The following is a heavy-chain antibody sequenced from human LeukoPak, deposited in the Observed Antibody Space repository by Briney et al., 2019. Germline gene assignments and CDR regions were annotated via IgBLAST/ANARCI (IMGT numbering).Heavy chain of an antibody. CDR1: GFTFDDYA. J-gene: IGHJ4*02. V-gene: IGHV3-43D*03. CDR3: AKDIARSYYYDSSGNYFDY. Sequence: GGSLRLSCAASGFTFDDYAMHWVRHAPGKGLEWVSLISWDGGSTYYADSVKGRFTISRDNSKNSLYLQMNSLRAEDTALYYCAKDIARSYYYDSSGNYFDYWGQGTLVTVSS. D-gene: IGHD3-22*01. CDR2: ISWDGGST.